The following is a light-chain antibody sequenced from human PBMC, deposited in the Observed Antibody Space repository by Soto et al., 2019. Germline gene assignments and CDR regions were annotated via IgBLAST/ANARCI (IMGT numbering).Light chain of an antibody. Sequence: EIVLTQSPSTLSLSPGERATLSCRASQSVSTYLAWYQQKPGQAPRLLMHDASNRATGIPDRFSGSGSGTDFTLTISRLEPEDFAVYYCQQYGSSPWTFGQGTKVDIK. CDR2: DAS. CDR3: QQYGSSPWT. J-gene: IGKJ1*01. V-gene: IGKV3-20*01. CDR1: QSVSTY.